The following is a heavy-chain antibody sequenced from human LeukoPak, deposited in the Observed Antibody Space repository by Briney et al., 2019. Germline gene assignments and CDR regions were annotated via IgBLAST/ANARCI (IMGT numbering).Heavy chain of an antibody. CDR1: GFTFRDYY. J-gene: IGHJ4*02. CDR3: AKSRSTMIVVALDY. CDR2: IRSTGSST. Sequence: PGGSLRLSCTASGFTFRDYYVTWIRQAPGKGLEWVSYIRSTGSSTAYADSVKGRFAISRDNAKNSLYLQMNSLRAEDTAVYYCAKSRSTMIVVALDYWGQGTLVTVSS. V-gene: IGHV3-11*01. D-gene: IGHD3-22*01.